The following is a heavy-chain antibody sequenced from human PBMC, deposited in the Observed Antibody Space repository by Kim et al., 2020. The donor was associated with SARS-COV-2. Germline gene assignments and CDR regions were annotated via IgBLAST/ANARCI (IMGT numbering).Heavy chain of an antibody. V-gene: IGHV4-39*01. CDR3: ATLVRGVIIGWHRVGTTFDY. D-gene: IGHD3-10*01. Sequence: SETLSLTCTVSGGSISSSSYYWGWIRQPPGKGLEWIGSIYYSGSTYYNPSLKSRVTISVDTSKNQFSLKLSSVTAADTAVYYCATLVRGVIIGWHRVGTTFDYWGQGTLVTVSS. J-gene: IGHJ4*02. CDR1: GGSISSSSYY. CDR2: IYYSGST.